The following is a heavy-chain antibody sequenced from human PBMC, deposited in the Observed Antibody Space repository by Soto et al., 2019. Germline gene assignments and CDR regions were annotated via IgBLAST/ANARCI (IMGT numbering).Heavy chain of an antibody. D-gene: IGHD1-7*01. J-gene: IGHJ6*02. CDR3: AKDLLELPHYYYGMDV. CDR2: ISYDGSNK. Sequence: QVPLVESGGGVVQPGRSLRLSCAASGFTFSSYGMHWVRQAPGKGLEWVAGISYDGSNKYYADSVKGRFTISRDNSKNTLYLQMNSLRAEDTAVYYCAKDLLELPHYYYGMDVWGQGTTVTVSS. CDR1: GFTFSSYG. V-gene: IGHV3-30*18.